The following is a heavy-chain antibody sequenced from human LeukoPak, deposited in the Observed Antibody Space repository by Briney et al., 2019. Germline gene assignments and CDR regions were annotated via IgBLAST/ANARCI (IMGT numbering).Heavy chain of an antibody. J-gene: IGHJ6*02. CDR2: INPDGITT. Sequence: GGSLRLSCAASGYAFNTYWMHWVRQAPGKGLEWVSRINPDGITTTYADAVKGRFTISRDNAKNTLFLQMNSLRAEDTAVYYCARDYYYGMDVWGQGTTMTVSS. CDR3: ARDYYYGMDV. V-gene: IGHV3-74*01. CDR1: GYAFNTYW.